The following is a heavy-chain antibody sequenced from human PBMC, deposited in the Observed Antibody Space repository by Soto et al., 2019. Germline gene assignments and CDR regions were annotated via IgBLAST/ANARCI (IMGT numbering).Heavy chain of an antibody. CDR1: GYTFTSYG. CDR2: ISAYNGNT. Sequence: QVQLVQSGAEVKKPGASVKVSCKASGYTFTSYGISWVRQAPGQGLEWMGWISAYNGNTNYAQKLQGRVTMTTDTAASTANMELRSLRSDDTAVYYCARESAVAALDPWGQGTLVTVSS. J-gene: IGHJ5*02. D-gene: IGHD6-19*01. V-gene: IGHV1-18*01. CDR3: ARESAVAALDP.